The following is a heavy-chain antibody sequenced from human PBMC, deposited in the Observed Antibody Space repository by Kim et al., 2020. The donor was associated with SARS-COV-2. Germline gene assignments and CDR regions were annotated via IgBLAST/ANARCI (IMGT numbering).Heavy chain of an antibody. Sequence: SETLSLTCAVSGGSISSSNWWSWVRQPPGKGLEWIGEIYHSGSTNYNPSLKSRVTISVDKSKNQFSLKLSSVTAADTAVYYCASLSRADRYYDILTGYPTRPEDAFDIWGQGTMVTVSS. CDR1: GGSISSSNW. J-gene: IGHJ3*02. V-gene: IGHV4-4*02. D-gene: IGHD3-9*01. CDR3: ASLSRADRYYDILTGYPTRPEDAFDI. CDR2: IYHSGST.